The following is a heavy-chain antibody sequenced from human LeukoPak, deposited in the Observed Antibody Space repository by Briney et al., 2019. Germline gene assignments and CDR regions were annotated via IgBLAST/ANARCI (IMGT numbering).Heavy chain of an antibody. V-gene: IGHV1-2*02. Sequence: PGASVKVSCKASGYTFTGYYMHWVRQAPGQGLEWMGWINPNSGGTNYAQKFQDRVTMTRDTSISTAYMELSRLRSDDTAVYYCARDDNYYDSSGYYPYYYYYGMDVWGQGTTVTVSS. CDR1: GYTFTGYY. D-gene: IGHD3-22*01. J-gene: IGHJ6*02. CDR3: ARDDNYYDSSGYYPYYYYYGMDV. CDR2: INPNSGGT.